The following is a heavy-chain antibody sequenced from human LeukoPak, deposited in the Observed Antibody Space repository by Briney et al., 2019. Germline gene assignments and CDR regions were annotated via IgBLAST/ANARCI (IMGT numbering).Heavy chain of an antibody. CDR3: ARVGGDYYYDSSGYYPLGY. V-gene: IGHV1-69*04. Sequence: SVKVSCKASGGTFSSYAISRVRQAPGQGLEWMGRIIPILGIANYAQKFQGRVTITADKSTSTAYMELSSLRSEDTAVYYCARVGGDYYYDSSGYYPLGYWGQGTLVTVSS. D-gene: IGHD3-22*01. CDR1: GGTFSSYA. J-gene: IGHJ4*02. CDR2: IIPILGIA.